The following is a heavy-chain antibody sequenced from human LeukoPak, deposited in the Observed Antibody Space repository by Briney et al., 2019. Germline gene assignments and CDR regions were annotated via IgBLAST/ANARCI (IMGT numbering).Heavy chain of an antibody. CDR1: GGSISSGGYY. V-gene: IGHV4-31*03. J-gene: IGHJ5*02. Sequence: SQTLSLTCTVSGGSISSGGYYWSWIRQHPGKGLEWIGYIYYSGSTYYNPSLKSRVTMSVDTSKNQLSLKLSSVTAADTAVYYCARDSITNWFDPWGQGTLVTVSS. CDR3: ARDSITNWFDP. D-gene: IGHD3-10*01. CDR2: IYYSGST.